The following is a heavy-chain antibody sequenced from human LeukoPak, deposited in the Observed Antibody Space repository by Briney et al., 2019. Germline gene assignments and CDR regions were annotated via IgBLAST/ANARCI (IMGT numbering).Heavy chain of an antibody. Sequence: GASVKVSCKASGYAFTGYYMHWVRQAPGQGLEWMGWINPNSGGTNYAQKFQGRVTMTRDTSISTAYMELSRLRSDDTAVYYCARVRKGIAAAGNLNWFDPWGQGTLVTVSS. D-gene: IGHD6-13*01. CDR2: INPNSGGT. CDR1: GYAFTGYY. V-gene: IGHV1-2*02. CDR3: ARVRKGIAAAGNLNWFDP. J-gene: IGHJ5*02.